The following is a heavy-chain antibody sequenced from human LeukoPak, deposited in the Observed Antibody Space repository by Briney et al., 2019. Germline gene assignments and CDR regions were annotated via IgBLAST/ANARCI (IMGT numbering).Heavy chain of an antibody. CDR3: ARGSLWFGELFSAFDI. V-gene: IGHV3-21*01. D-gene: IGHD3-10*01. J-gene: IGHJ3*02. Sequence: PGGSLRLSCAASGFTFSSYGMHWVRQAPGKGLEWVSSISSSSSYIYYADSVKGRFTISRDNAKNSLYLQMNSLRAEDTAVYYCARGSLWFGELFSAFDIWGQGTMVTVSS. CDR1: GFTFSSYG. CDR2: ISSSSSYI.